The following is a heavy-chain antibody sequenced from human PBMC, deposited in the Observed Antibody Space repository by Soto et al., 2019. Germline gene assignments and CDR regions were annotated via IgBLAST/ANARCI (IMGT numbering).Heavy chain of an antibody. CDR1: GYTFTNYG. CDR3: ARDWGQQWLAYGMDV. J-gene: IGHJ6*02. V-gene: IGHV1-18*01. CDR2: ISTYNGHT. Sequence: QVQLVQSGAEVKKPGASVKVSCKASGYTFTNYGISWGRQAPGQGLEWMGWISTYNGHTTSAQKLQGRVTMTTDTSTSTAYMELRSLRSDDTAVYYCARDWGQQWLAYGMDVWGQGTTVTVSS. D-gene: IGHD6-19*01.